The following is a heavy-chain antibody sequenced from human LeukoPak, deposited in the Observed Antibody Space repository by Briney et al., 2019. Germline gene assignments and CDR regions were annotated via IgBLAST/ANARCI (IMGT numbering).Heavy chain of an antibody. CDR1: GRSFSSYY. V-gene: IGHV4-34*01. Sequence: PSETLSLTCAVYGRSFSSYYWTWIRQPPGKGLEWIGEINHSGTTNYNPSLKSRLTISVDTPKNQFSLKLTSVTAADTAVYYCARETSKGDDAFDIWGQGTMVTVSS. CDR3: ARETSKGDDAFDI. CDR2: INHSGTT. D-gene: IGHD3-16*01. J-gene: IGHJ3*02.